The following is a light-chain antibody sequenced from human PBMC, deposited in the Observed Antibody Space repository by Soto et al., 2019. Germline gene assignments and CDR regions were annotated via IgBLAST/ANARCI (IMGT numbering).Light chain of an antibody. V-gene: IGLV2-14*03. J-gene: IGLJ2*01. CDR3: SSSTSSSTYVV. Sequence: QSVLTQPASVSGSPGQSITISCTGTSSDVGGYNYVSWYQQHPGKAPKLMIYDVINRPSGVSNRFSGSKSGNSASLTISGLQAEDEAAYYCSSSTSSSTYVVFGGGTKLTVL. CDR1: SSDVGGYNY. CDR2: DVI.